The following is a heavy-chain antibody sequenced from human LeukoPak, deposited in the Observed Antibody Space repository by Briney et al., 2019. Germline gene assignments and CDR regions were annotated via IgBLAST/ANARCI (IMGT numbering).Heavy chain of an antibody. CDR3: ARGGGYSGYGLNWFDP. Sequence: ASMKVSCKASGYTFTDYYMHWIRQAPGQGLEWMGWINPDNGGTNYPLKFEGRVTMTRDTSIRTAYMELGRLRSDDTAVYYCARGGGYSGYGLNWFDPWGQGTLVTVS. CDR1: GYTFTDYY. CDR2: INPDNGGT. D-gene: IGHD5-12*01. V-gene: IGHV1-2*02. J-gene: IGHJ5*02.